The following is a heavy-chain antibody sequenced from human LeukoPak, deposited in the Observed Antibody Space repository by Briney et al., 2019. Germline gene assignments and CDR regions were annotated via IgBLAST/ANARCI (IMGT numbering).Heavy chain of an antibody. Sequence: GRPLRLSCAASEFTFSSYAMHWVRQAPGKGLEWVAVISYDGSNKYYADSVKGRFTISRDNSKNTLYLQMNSLRAEDTAVYYCARGPRYYYDSSGYYPPHDYWGQGTLVTVSS. CDR2: ISYDGSNK. CDR1: EFTFSSYA. V-gene: IGHV3-30*04. J-gene: IGHJ4*02. D-gene: IGHD3-22*01. CDR3: ARGPRYYYDSSGYYPPHDY.